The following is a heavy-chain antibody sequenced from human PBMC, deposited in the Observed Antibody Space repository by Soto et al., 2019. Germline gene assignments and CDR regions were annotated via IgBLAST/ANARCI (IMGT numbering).Heavy chain of an antibody. Sequence: GGSLRLSCAASGFTFSNYWMHWVRQAPGKGLMWVSRINTDGSSTTYADSVKGRFTISRDNAKNGLYLQMNGLRAEDTAMYYCARRVPVADAASWYFDLWGRGNLVTVSS. D-gene: IGHD6-19*01. CDR3: ARRVPVADAASWYFDL. CDR1: GFTFSNYW. CDR2: INTDGSST. V-gene: IGHV3-74*01. J-gene: IGHJ2*01.